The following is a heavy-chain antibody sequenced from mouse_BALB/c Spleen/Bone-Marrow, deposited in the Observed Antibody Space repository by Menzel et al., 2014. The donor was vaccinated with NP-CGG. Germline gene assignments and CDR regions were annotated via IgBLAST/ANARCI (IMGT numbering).Heavy chain of an antibody. J-gene: IGHJ4*01. Sequence: VKLMESGAELVKPGASVKLSCKASGYTFTGYWMPWVKQRPGQGLEWIGEINPSNGRTNYNEKFKSMATLTVDKSSSTPYMQLSRLTSEDSAVFCGARLIYGSRYIVDFWGQGTSVTVSS. V-gene: IGHV1S81*02. CDR1: GYTFTGYW. CDR3: ARLIYGSRYIVDF. D-gene: IGHD1-1*01. CDR2: INPSNGRT.